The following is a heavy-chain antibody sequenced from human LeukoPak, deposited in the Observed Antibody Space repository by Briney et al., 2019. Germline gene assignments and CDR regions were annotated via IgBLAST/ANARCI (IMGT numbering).Heavy chain of an antibody. D-gene: IGHD3-22*01. J-gene: IGHJ3*02. Sequence: NASETLSLTCTVSGGSISSYYWSWIRQPPGKGLEWIGYIYYSGSTNYNPSLKSRVTISVDTSKNQFSLKLSSVTAADTAVYYCARDLDYYDSSGYGDAFDIWGQGTMVTVSS. V-gene: IGHV4-59*01. CDR2: IYYSGST. CDR1: GGSISSYY. CDR3: ARDLDYYDSSGYGDAFDI.